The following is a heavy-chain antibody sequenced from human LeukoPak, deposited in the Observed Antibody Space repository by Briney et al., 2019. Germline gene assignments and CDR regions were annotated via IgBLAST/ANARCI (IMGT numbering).Heavy chain of an antibody. CDR3: ARVVVVTALDYYYGMDV. V-gene: IGHV4-59*08. D-gene: IGHD2-21*02. J-gene: IGHJ6*02. Sequence: SETLSLTCTVSGGSISSYYWSWIRQPPGKGLEWLGYIYYSGSTNYNPSLKSRVTISVDTSKNQFSLKLSSVTAADTAVYYCARVVVVTALDYYYGMDVWGQGTTVTVSS. CDR1: GGSISSYY. CDR2: IYYSGST.